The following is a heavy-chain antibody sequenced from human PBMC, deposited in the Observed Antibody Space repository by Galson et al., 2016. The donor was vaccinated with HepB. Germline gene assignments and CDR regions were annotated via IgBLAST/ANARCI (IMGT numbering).Heavy chain of an antibody. CDR2: ITTGGNYK. CDR3: ARSLSGFSYGKIDY. V-gene: IGHV3-21*01. CDR1: GFTFNSHS. D-gene: IGHD5-18*01. J-gene: IGHJ4*02. Sequence: SLRLSCAGSGFTFNSHSMNWVRQAPGKGLEWVSSITTGGNYKYYADSVKGRFTISRDSAKPSLYQQMNSLRAEDTAVYYCARSLSGFSYGKIDYWGQGTLVIVSS.